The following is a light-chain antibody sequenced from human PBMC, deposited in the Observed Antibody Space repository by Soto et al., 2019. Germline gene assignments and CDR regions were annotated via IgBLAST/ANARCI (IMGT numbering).Light chain of an antibody. CDR3: QQYDHSPAIT. V-gene: IGKV3-20*01. J-gene: IGKJ5*01. CDR2: GVS. Sequence: ETVLTQSPGTLSLSPGERATLSCRASQSVSSNYFVWHQQKPVQPPRLLISGVSTSATGIPDRFSGSGSGTDFSLTISRLELEDVAVYYCQQYDHSPAITVGQGTRVEIK. CDR1: QSVSSNY.